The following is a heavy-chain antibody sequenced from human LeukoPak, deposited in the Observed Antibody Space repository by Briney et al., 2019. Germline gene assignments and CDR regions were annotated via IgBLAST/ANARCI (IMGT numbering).Heavy chain of an antibody. Sequence: SETLSLTCTVSGGSISTYYWSWIRQPPGKGLEWIGYIYYTGSTNYNPSLKSRVTISVDTSKNQFSLKLSSVTAADTAVYYCARGEVGATAPDYWGQGTLVTVSS. V-gene: IGHV4-59*01. CDR3: ARGEVGATAPDY. CDR1: GGSISTYY. CDR2: IYYTGST. J-gene: IGHJ4*02. D-gene: IGHD1-26*01.